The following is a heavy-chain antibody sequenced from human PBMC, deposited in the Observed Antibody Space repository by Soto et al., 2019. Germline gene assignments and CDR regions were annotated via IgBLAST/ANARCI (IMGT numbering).Heavy chain of an antibody. CDR2: IYPGDSDT. D-gene: IGHD6-19*01. Sequence: GESLKISCKGSGYSFTSYWIGWVRQMPGKGLEWMGIIYPGDSDTRYSPSFQGQVTISADKSISTAYLQWSSLKASDTAMYYCASPRGHSYSSGWYEGAFDIWGQGTMVTVS. CDR1: GYSFTSYW. CDR3: ASPRGHSYSSGWYEGAFDI. J-gene: IGHJ3*02. V-gene: IGHV5-51*01.